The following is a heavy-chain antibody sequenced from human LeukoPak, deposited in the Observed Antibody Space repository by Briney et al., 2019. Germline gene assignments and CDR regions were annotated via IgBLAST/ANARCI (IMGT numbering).Heavy chain of an antibody. CDR1: GGSFSGYY. CDR3: ARDGGNLNSDY. Sequence: SETLSLTCAVYGGSFSGYYWSWIRQPPGKGLAWIGEINHSGSTNYNPSLKSRVTISVDTSKNQFSLKLHSVTAADTAVYYCARDGGNLNSDYWGQGTLVTVSS. D-gene: IGHD4-23*01. V-gene: IGHV4-34*01. CDR2: INHSGST. J-gene: IGHJ4*02.